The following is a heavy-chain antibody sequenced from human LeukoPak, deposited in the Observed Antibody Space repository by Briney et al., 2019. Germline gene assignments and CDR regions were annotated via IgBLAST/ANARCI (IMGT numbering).Heavy chain of an antibody. CDR1: GFTFTGYY. J-gene: IGHJ4*02. D-gene: IGHD3-3*01. V-gene: IGHV1-2*06. CDR2: VDPNSGDT. Sequence: GASVKVSCKTSGFTFTGYYVHWVRQAPGQGLEWMGRVDPNSGDTIYGQRFQGRVTMTRDTSISAAYMELSDLRFDDTAVYYCARDFVGGIWSAGFWGQGTLVTVSS. CDR3: ARDFVGGIWSAGF.